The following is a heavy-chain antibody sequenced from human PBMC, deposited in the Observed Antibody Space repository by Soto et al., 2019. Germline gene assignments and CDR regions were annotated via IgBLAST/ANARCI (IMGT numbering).Heavy chain of an antibody. CDR3: TRGYYYDSSGYYYAHFDY. J-gene: IGHJ4*02. D-gene: IGHD3-22*01. CDR2: IRSKAYGGTT. Sequence: GGSLRLSCTASGFTFGDYAMSWFRQAPGKGLEWVGFIRSKAYGGTTEYAASVKGRFTISRDDSKSIAYLQMNSLKTEDTAVYYCTRGYYYDSSGYYYAHFDYWGQGTLVTVSS. V-gene: IGHV3-49*03. CDR1: GFTFGDYA.